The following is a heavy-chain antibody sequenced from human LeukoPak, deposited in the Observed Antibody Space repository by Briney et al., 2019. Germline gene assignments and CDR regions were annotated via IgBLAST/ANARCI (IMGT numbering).Heavy chain of an antibody. V-gene: IGHV3-66*01. CDR1: GFTVSSNY. J-gene: IGHJ6*02. Sequence: GGSLRLSCAASGFTVSSNYMGWVRQAPGKGLEWVSVIYSGGSTYYADSVKGRFTISRDNSKNTLYLQMNSLRAEDTAVYYCARDLNYYYYGMDVWGQGTTVTVSS. CDR2: IYSGGST. CDR3: ARDLNYYYYGMDV.